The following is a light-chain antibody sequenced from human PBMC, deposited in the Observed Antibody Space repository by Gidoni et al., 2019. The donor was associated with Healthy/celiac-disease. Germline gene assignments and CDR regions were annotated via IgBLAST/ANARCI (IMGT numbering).Light chain of an antibody. CDR1: QSVSSY. CDR3: QQRSNWPPKLT. CDR2: DAS. Sequence: EIVLTQSPATLSLSPGERATLSCRSSQSVSSYLAWYQQKPGQAPRLLIYDASNRATGIPARFIGSGSGTDFTLTISSLEPEDFAVYYCQQRSNWPPKLTFGGGTKVEIK. J-gene: IGKJ4*01. V-gene: IGKV3-11*01.